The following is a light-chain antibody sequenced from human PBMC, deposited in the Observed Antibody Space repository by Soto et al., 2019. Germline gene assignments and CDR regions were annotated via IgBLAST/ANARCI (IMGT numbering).Light chain of an antibody. V-gene: IGKV3-15*01. CDR1: QSISSN. CDR3: QQYVHSPLT. Sequence: EIVMTQSPATLSVSPGERATLSCRASQSISSNLAWYQQKPGQAPRLLVYGASTRATGIPPSFSGSGSGTEFTLTISSLQSEDLAVYYCQQYVHSPLTFGGGTKVEVK. CDR2: GAS. J-gene: IGKJ4*01.